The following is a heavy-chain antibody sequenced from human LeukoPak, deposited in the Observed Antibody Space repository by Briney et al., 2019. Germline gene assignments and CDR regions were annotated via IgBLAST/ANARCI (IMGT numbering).Heavy chain of an antibody. CDR2: ISHSGST. Sequence: SETLSLTCAVYGESFSGYYWTWIRHPPGKGLEWIGEISHSGSTNYNPSLKSRVTISVDTSKNQFSLRLTSVTAADTAVYYCARPGRCSATTCSGYMDVWGKGTAVIVSS. CDR1: GESFSGYY. D-gene: IGHD2-2*01. CDR3: ARPGRCSATTCSGYMDV. V-gene: IGHV4-34*01. J-gene: IGHJ6*03.